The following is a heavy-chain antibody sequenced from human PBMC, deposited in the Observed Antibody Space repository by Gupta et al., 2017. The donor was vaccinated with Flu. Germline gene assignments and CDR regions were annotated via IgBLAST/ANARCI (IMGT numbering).Heavy chain of an antibody. CDR1: GSSISTIHW. CDR3: ARWTGTASGYNWYFDP. CDR2: VFHSGST. J-gene: IGHJ2*01. V-gene: IGHV4-28*01. Sequence: QVQLQEPGPGLVKASDTLSLTSDVSGSSISTIHWWGLIRQPPGKGLEWIGYVFHSGSTYYNPSLRSRVTMSVDTSKNQFSLRLRSVIAVDTAVYYCARWTGTASGYNWYFDPWGRGTLVTVSS. D-gene: IGHD1-1*01.